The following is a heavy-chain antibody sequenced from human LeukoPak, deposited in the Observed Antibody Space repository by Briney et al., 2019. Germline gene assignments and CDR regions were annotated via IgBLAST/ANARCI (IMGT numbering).Heavy chain of an antibody. V-gene: IGHV3-48*04. Sequence: AGRSLRLSCVASGFTFSSYAMHWVRQAPGKGLEWVSYISRTGTTIYYTDSVKGRFTISRDNAKNSLYLQMNRLRSEDTAVYYCARDLWFAESWFDPWGQGTLVTVSS. CDR1: GFTFSSYA. CDR2: ISRTGTTI. CDR3: ARDLWFAESWFDP. D-gene: IGHD3-10*01. J-gene: IGHJ5*02.